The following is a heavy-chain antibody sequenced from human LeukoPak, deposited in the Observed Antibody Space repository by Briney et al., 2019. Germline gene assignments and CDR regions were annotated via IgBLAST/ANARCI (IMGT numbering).Heavy chain of an antibody. CDR1: GDSVSGYY. CDR3: ARGLRDYPPYYYGMDV. V-gene: IGHV4-59*02. J-gene: IGHJ6*02. CDR2: THHSGNT. D-gene: IGHD4-17*01. Sequence: SETLSLTCIVSGDSVSGYYWNWIRQPPGKGLEWIGYTHHSGNTLYNPSLKSRVTISVDKSKNQFSLKLSSVTAADTAVYYCARGLRDYPPYYYGMDVWGQGTTVTVSS.